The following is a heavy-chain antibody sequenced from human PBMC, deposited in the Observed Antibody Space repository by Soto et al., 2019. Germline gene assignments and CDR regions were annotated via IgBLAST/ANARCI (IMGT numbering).Heavy chain of an antibody. D-gene: IGHD1-26*01. V-gene: IGHV4-34*01. CDR2: IHLSGRA. J-gene: IGHJ5*02. Sequence: QVQLQQWGSGLLKPSETLSLTCAIYGGSFSDYYWHWIRQSPGKGLEWIGEIHLSGRANLTPSLKSRTSRSMDTSRNQFFLTLRAVTAADPAVYFCARTPTRGASAWLDPWGRGHLVTVSS. CDR1: GGSFSDYY. CDR3: ARTPTRGASAWLDP.